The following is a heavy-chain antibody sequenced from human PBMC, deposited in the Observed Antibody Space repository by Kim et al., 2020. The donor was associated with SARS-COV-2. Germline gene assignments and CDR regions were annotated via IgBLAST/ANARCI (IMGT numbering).Heavy chain of an antibody. V-gene: IGHV1-8*01. CDR2: MNHNSGNT. CDR1: GYTFSSYD. CDR3: ARITRKAARSDY. D-gene: IGHD6-6*01. Sequence: ASVKVSCKASGYTFSSYDINWVRQATGQGLEWMGWMNHNSGNTGYAQKFQGRVTMTRNTSISTAYMELSSLTSEDTAVYYCARITRKAARSDYWGQGTLVTVTA. J-gene: IGHJ4*02.